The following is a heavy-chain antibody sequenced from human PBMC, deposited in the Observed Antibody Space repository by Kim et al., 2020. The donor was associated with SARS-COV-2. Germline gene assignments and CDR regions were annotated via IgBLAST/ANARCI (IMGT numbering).Heavy chain of an antibody. Sequence: ASVKVSCKASGYTLSNSGISWVRQAPGQGLEWMGCVSPYTGNTKYAQKFQGRVAMTTDTSTDTAYMELRSLGSVDTAVYYCAGDKDYWNDSPNWFDPWGQ. V-gene: IGHV1-18*01. CDR3: AGDKDYWNDSPNWFDP. J-gene: IGHJ5*02. CDR2: VSPYTGNT. D-gene: IGHD1-1*01. CDR1: GYTLSNSG.